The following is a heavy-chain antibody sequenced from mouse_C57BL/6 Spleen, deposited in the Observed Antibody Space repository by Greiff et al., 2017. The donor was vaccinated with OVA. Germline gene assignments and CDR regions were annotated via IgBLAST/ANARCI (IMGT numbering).Heavy chain of an antibody. CDR3: VREGTVVAKMDY. D-gene: IGHD1-1*01. CDR1: GFTFNTYA. J-gene: IGHJ4*01. V-gene: IGHV10-3*01. CDR2: IRSKSSTYAT. Sequence: EVMLVESGGGLVQPKGSLKLSCAASGFTFNTYAMHWVRQAPGTGLEWVARIRSKSSTYATYYADSVKDRFTISRDDSQSMLYLQMNNLKTEDTAMYYCVREGTVVAKMDYWGQGTSVTVSS.